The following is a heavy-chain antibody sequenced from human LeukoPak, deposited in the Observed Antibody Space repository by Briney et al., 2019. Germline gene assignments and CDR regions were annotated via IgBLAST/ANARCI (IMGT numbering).Heavy chain of an antibody. V-gene: IGHV1-2*02. J-gene: IGHJ6*02. CDR1: GYTFTGYY. CDR2: INPNSGGT. CDR3: ARVRGSSTGNTYYYYYGMDV. Sequence: ASVKVSCKASGYTFTGYYMHWVRQAPGQGLEWMGWINPNSGGTNYAQKFQGRVTMTRDTSISTAYMELSRLRSDDTAVYYCARVRGSSTGNTYYYYYGMDVWGQGTTVTVSS. D-gene: IGHD2-2*01.